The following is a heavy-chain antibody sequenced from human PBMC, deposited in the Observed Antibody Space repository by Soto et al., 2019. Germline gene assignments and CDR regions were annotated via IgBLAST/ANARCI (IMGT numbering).Heavy chain of an antibody. J-gene: IGHJ4*02. Sequence: QVQLQESGPGLVKPSETLSLTCTVSGGSVSSGTYYWSWIRQPPGKGLEWIGYTGSTNYNPSLKNRVTISXXTXKTXFSLKLSSVTAADTAVYYCATEPLYYGSGSYPLDYWGQGTLVTVSS. CDR2: TGST. CDR1: GGSVSSGTYY. CDR3: ATEPLYYGSGSYPLDY. V-gene: IGHV4-61*01. D-gene: IGHD3-10*01.